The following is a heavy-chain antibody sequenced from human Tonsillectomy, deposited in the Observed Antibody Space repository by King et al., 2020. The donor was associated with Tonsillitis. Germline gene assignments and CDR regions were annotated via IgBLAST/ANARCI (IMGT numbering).Heavy chain of an antibody. J-gene: IGHJ6*03. CDR3: ARDSSSSPPFYYYYMDV. V-gene: IGHV4-59*01. CDR1: GGSISSYY. CDR2: IYYSGST. Sequence: QLQESGPGLVKPSETLSLTCTVSGGSISSYYWSWIRQPPGKGLEWIGYIYYSGSTTHNPSLKSRVTISVDTSKNQFSLKVSSVTAADTAVYYCARDSSSSPPFYYYYMDVWGKGTTVTVSS. D-gene: IGHD6-6*01.